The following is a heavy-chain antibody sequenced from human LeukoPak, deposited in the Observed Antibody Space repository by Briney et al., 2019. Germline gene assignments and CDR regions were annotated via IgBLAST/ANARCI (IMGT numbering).Heavy chain of an antibody. V-gene: IGHV1-69*10. J-gene: IGHJ4*02. D-gene: IGHD5-24*01. CDR2: IIPIVGIA. CDR3: ARDGEMAAIYFDY. CDR1: GGTFSTYP. Sequence: SVKVSCKASGGTFSTYPISWVRQAPGQGPEWMGGIIPIVGIANYAQKFRGRVTITADKSTNTAYMELSSLRSEDTAVYYCARDGEMAAIYFDYWGQGTLVTVSS.